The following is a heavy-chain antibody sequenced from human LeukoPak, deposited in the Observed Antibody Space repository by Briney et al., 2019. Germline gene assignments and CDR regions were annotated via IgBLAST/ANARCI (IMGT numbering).Heavy chain of an antibody. CDR3: ARGHYGLDV. V-gene: IGHV3-11*01. CDR2: ISTSATTI. J-gene: IGHJ6*02. CDR1: GFTFSDYY. Sequence: PGGSLRLSCAASGFTFSDYYMSWIRQAPGRGLEWVSYISTSATTIYYADSVKGRFTISKDSAKNSLYLQMNSLRAEDTAVYYCARGHYGLDVWGQGTTVTVSS.